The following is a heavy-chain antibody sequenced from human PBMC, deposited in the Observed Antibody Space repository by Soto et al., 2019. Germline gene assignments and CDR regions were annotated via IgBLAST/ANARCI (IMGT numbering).Heavy chain of an antibody. V-gene: IGHV3-23*01. D-gene: IGHD3-16*01. CDR3: AKTVGGYYYYGMDV. CDR2: TSGSGGST. J-gene: IGHJ6*02. Sequence: GGSLRLSCAASGFTFSSYAMSWVRQAPGKGLEWVSATSGSGGSTYYADSVKGRFTISRDNSKNTLYLQMNSLRAEDTAVYYCAKTVGGYYYYGMDVWGQGTTVTVSS. CDR1: GFTFSSYA.